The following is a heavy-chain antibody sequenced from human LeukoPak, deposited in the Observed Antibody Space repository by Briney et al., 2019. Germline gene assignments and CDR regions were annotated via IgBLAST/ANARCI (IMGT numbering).Heavy chain of an antibody. V-gene: IGHV1-2*02. CDR1: GYTFTGSY. CDR2: INPNTGVT. CDR3: AKDGGFDY. J-gene: IGHJ4*02. D-gene: IGHD3-3*01. Sequence: ASVKVSCKASGYTFTGSYMHRVRQAPGQGLEWMGWINPNTGVTNYAQKFQGRVTMTSDTSISTAYMELSRLTSDDTAIYYCAKDGGFDYWGQGTLVTVSS.